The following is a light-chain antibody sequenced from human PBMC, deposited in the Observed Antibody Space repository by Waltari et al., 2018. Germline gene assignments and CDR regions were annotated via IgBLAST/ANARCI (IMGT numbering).Light chain of an antibody. CDR1: QGISSY. CDR2: AAS. J-gene: IGKJ2*01. V-gene: IGKV1-8*01. Sequence: AIRITQSPSSLSAPTGDRVTITCRASQGISSYLAWYQQKPGKAPNLLIYAASTLQSGVPSRFSSSGAGTDFTLTISCLQSEDVTTYYCQQYYSYLTFGQGTKLEIK. CDR3: QQYYSYLT.